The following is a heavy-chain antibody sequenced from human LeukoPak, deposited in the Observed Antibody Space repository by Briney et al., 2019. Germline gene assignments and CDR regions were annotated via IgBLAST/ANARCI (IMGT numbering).Heavy chain of an antibody. Sequence: SASVKVSCKASGYTFTSYGISWVRQAPGQGLEWMGWISAYNGNTNYAQKLQGRVTMTTDTSTSTAYMELRSLRSDDTAVYYCARDLATMIVGGTSYWGQGTLVTVSS. CDR3: ARDLATMIVGGTSY. D-gene: IGHD3-22*01. CDR2: ISAYNGNT. J-gene: IGHJ4*02. CDR1: GYTFTSYG. V-gene: IGHV1-18*01.